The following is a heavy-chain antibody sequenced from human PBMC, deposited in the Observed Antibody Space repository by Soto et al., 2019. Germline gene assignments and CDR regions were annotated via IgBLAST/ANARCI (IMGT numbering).Heavy chain of an antibody. CDR3: AHRGDGNYPRDNWFDP. CDR2: IYWNDDT. D-gene: IGHD4-17*01. CDR1: GFSLTTAGAG. J-gene: IGHJ5*02. Sequence: QITLKESGPTLVKPTQTLTLTCTFSGFSLTTAGAGVGWIRQPPGKALEWLALIYWNDDTRHSPSLKSRLTITKDTSKNQVVLRMTNMDPGDRATYYCAHRGDGNYPRDNWFDPWGQGILVIVSS. V-gene: IGHV2-5*01.